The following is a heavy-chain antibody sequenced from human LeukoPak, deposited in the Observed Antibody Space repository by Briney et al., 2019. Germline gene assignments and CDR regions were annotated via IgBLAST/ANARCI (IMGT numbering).Heavy chain of an antibody. CDR3: ARGGAHGFLEWSRYYYYMDV. Sequence: SVKVSCKASGYTFTGYYMHWVRQAPGQGLEWMGGIIPIFGTANYAQKFQGRVTITADKSTSTAYMELSSLRSEDTAVYYCARGGAHGFLEWSRYYYYMDVWGKGTTVTVSS. J-gene: IGHJ6*03. D-gene: IGHD3-3*01. CDR1: GYTFTGYY. CDR2: IIPIFGTA. V-gene: IGHV1-69*06.